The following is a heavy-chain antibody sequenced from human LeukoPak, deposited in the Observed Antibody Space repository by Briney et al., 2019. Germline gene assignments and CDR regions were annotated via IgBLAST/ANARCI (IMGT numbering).Heavy chain of an antibody. CDR2: LNDDGSTT. V-gene: IGHV3-74*01. Sequence: GGSLRLSCAASGFTISRSWMHWVRQSPGKGLVWVSRLNDDGSTTTYADSVKGRFTISRDNAKNTLYLQMNSLRAEDTAVYYCARALGSPLDFWGQGTLVTVSS. D-gene: IGHD1-26*01. J-gene: IGHJ4*02. CDR1: GFTISRSW. CDR3: ARALGSPLDF.